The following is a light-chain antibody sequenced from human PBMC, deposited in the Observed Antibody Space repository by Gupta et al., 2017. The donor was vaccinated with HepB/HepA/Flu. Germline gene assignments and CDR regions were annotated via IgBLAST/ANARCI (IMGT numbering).Light chain of an antibody. Sequence: QSVLTQSTSVSGTPGQRVTISCSGSSSNVGRNTVNWYQQLPGTAPKLLIYYNDERPSGVPDRISGSKSGTSASLAISGLQSEDEADYYCAAWDSSVNVVVFGGGTKLTVL. J-gene: IGLJ2*01. CDR1: SSNVGRNT. CDR2: YND. V-gene: IGLV1-44*01. CDR3: AAWDSSVNVVV.